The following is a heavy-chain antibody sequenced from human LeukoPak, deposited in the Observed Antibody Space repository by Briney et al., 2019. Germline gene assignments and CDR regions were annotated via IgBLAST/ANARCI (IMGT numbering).Heavy chain of an antibody. Sequence: ASVTVSCKVSGRTLSQFSLQWVRQVPGKGLEWMGGSDPKDKTFYAQNFQGRVTLTEVTSTDTAYMELSSPIFEDTAVYYCAIRRLAVASAPFDHWGQGTLVTVSS. V-gene: IGHV1-24*01. J-gene: IGHJ5*02. D-gene: IGHD6-19*01. CDR2: SDPKDKT. CDR1: GRTLSQFS. CDR3: AIRRLAVASAPFDH.